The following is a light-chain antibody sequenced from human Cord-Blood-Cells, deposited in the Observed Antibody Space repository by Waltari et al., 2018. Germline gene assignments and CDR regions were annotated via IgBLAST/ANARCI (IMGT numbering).Light chain of an antibody. J-gene: IGKJ4*01. CDR3: QQSYSTPPLT. V-gene: IGKV1-39*01. Sequence: DIQMTQSPSSLSAPVADRVTITCRASQSISSYLNWYQQKPGKTPKLLIYAASSLQSGVPSRFSGSGSGTEFTLTISSLHPEDFATYYCQQSYSTPPLTFGGGTKVEIK. CDR1: QSISSY. CDR2: AAS.